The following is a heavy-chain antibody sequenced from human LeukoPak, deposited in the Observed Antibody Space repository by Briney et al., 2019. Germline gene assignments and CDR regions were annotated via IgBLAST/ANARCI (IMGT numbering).Heavy chain of an antibody. Sequence: SETLSLTCTVSGGSISSYYWSWIRQPPGKGLEWIGYIYYSGSTNYNPSLKSRVTISVDTSKNQFSLKLSSVTAADTAVYYCARFERFFDGFDIWGQGTMVTVSS. V-gene: IGHV4-59*01. D-gene: IGHD1-1*01. CDR3: ARFERFFDGFDI. CDR2: IYYSGST. CDR1: GGSISSYY. J-gene: IGHJ3*02.